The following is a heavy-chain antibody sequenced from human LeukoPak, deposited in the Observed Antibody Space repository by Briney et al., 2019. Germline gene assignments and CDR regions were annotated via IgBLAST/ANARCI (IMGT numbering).Heavy chain of an antibody. Sequence: GPSVKVSCMVSGGTFSSNAITWGRQPPGQGLEWMGGIIPIFGTPNYARKLQGRVTITTDESTNIVYMELSSLKSEDTAVYYCARGRGYCSSTSCNAFDIWGQGTMVTVSS. CDR3: ARGRGYCSSTSCNAFDI. V-gene: IGHV1-69*05. CDR2: IIPIFGTP. D-gene: IGHD2-2*01. CDR1: GGTFSSNA. J-gene: IGHJ3*02.